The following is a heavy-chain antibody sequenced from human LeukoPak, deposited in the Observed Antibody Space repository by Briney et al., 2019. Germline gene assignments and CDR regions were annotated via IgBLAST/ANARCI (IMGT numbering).Heavy chain of an antibody. CDR2: IKSSNT. Sequence: SETLSLTCTVSGGSISSDRFYWTWVRQPAGKGLEWIGRIKSSNTNYNPSLKSRVSISLDTSTNQFSLKLSSLAAADTAVYYCARVPDWTYVPDYWGQGTLVTVSS. J-gene: IGHJ4*02. D-gene: IGHD3-16*01. V-gene: IGHV4-61*02. CDR1: GGSISSDRFY. CDR3: ARVPDWTYVPDY.